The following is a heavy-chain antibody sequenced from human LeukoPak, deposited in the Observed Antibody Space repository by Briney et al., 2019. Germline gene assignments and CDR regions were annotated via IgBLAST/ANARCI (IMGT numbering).Heavy chain of an antibody. D-gene: IGHD1-26*01. J-gene: IGHJ4*02. Sequence: GGSLRLSCAASGFPFSSNAMSWVRQAPGKGLEWVSSITDSGGGTQYADFVKGRFTISRDNSKNTLYLQMNSLRAEDTAVYYCAKGSATPYWGQGTLVTVST. CDR3: AKGSATPY. CDR2: ITDSGGGT. V-gene: IGHV3-23*01. CDR1: GFPFSSNA.